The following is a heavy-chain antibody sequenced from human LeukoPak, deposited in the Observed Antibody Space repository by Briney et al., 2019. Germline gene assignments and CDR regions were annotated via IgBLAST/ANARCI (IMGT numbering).Heavy chain of an antibody. D-gene: IGHD3-10*01. V-gene: IGHV3-30*04. CDR2: ISYDGSNK. J-gene: IGHJ4*02. CDR1: GFTFSSYA. CDR3: ARRGLFDY. Sequence: GGSLRLSCAASGFTFSSYAMHWVRQAPGKGLEWVAVISYDGSNKYYADSVKGRFTISRDNSKNTLYLQMNSLRAEDTAVYYCARRGLFDYWGQGTLVTVSS.